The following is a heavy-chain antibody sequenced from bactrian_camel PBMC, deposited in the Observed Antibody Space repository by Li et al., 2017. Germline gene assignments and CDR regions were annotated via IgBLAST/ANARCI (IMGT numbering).Heavy chain of an antibody. CDR1: QRANC. J-gene: IGHJ4*01. V-gene: IGHV3S54*01. Sequence: HVQLVESGGGSVQAGGSLRLTCVASQRANCMGWFRQGPGKEREGVATINPHSATSYLVDSVKGRFTISRDNATNTVYLQLDSLNTEDTAMYYCAKDPKMYGGSWLSPDIDHWGQGTQVTVS. CDR2: INPHSATS. D-gene: IGHD6*01. CDR3: AKDPKMYGGSWLSPDIDH.